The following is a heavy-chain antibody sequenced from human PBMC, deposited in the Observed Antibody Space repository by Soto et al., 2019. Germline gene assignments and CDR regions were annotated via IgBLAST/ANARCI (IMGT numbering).Heavy chain of an antibody. D-gene: IGHD6-13*01. J-gene: IGHJ4*02. CDR1: GFPLSAYG. Sequence: HPGGSLRLSCTASGFPLSAYGMHWVRQAPGKGLEWVALISDDGSNIYYADSVKGRVTISRDNSKNTVYLQVNSLRDEDTGIYYCPKEKAVGSSCLDYWGPGTLVTVSS. CDR2: ISDDGSNI. V-gene: IGHV3-30*18. CDR3: PKEKAVGSSCLDY.